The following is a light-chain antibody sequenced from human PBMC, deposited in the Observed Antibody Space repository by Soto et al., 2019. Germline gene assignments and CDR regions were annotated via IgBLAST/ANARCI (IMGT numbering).Light chain of an antibody. J-gene: IGLJ1*01. CDR1: SDDIGGYDY. CDR2: EVN. V-gene: IGLV2-8*01. CDR3: SSYAVKKNFVV. Sequence: SALPQTPSASGTPGQSVTISCTGSSDDIGGYDYVSWYQHHPGRTPKLIIYEVNKRPSGVPDRFSGSKSGNTDPLTVSGLQAEDGADYYCSSYAVKKNFVVFGSGTKVTV.